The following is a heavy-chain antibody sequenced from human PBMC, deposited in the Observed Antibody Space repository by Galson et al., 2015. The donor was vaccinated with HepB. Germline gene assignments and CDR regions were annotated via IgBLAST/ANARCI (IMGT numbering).Heavy chain of an antibody. D-gene: IGHD3/OR15-3a*01. CDR3: AGLGGSRSDTQYHYGKDV. Sequence: QSGAEVKKPGESLRISCKGSGYSFTSYWISWVRQMPGKGLEWMGRIDPIDSYTNYSPSFQGHVTISAAKSITTAGLQWSSRKASDTAMCSCAGLGGSRSDTQYHYGKDVWGQGTTVTVSS. CDR1: GYSFTSYW. V-gene: IGHV5-10-1*01. J-gene: IGHJ6*02. CDR2: IDPIDSYT.